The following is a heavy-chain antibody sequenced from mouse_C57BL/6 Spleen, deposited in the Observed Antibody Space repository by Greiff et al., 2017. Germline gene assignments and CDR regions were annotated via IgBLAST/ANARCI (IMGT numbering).Heavy chain of an antibody. CDR1: GYTFTSYG. J-gene: IGHJ4*01. CDR3: ARGDYEGNYAMDY. CDR2: IYPRSGNT. D-gene: IGHD2-4*01. Sequence: QVQLKESGAELARPGASVKLSCKASGYTFTSYGISWVKQRTGQGLEWIGEIYPRSGNTYYNEKFKGKATLTADKSSSTAYMELRSLTSEDSAVYFCARGDYEGNYAMDYWGQGTSVTVSS. V-gene: IGHV1-81*01.